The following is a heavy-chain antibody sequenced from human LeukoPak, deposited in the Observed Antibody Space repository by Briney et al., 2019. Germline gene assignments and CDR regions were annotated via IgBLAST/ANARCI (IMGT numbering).Heavy chain of an antibody. Sequence: GSLRLSCAASGFTFSSYSMNWVRQAPGKGLEWIGRIQTSGSTNYNPSLKSRVTISVDTSKNQFSLKLSSVTAADTAVYYCARRGNIGYSHGWGFDPWGQGTLVTVSS. CDR2: IQTSGST. D-gene: IGHD5-18*01. CDR3: ARRGNIGYSHGWGFDP. J-gene: IGHJ5*02. V-gene: IGHV4-4*07. CDR1: GFTFSSYS.